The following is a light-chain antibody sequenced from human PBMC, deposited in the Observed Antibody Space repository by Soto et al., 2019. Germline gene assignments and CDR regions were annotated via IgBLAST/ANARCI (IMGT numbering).Light chain of an antibody. V-gene: IGKV3-20*01. CDR3: QQYGSSSWT. J-gene: IGKJ1*01. CDR1: QSVDSSY. CDR2: GAS. Sequence: EIVLTQSPGTLSLSPGERATLSCRASQSVDSSYLSWYQQKPGQAPRLLIYGASSRATGIPDRFSGSGSGTDFTLTISRLEPEDFAVYYCQQYGSSSWTFGQGTKVEI.